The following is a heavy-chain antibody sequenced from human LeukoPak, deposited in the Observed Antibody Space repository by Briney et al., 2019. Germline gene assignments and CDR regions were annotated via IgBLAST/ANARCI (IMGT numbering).Heavy chain of an antibody. J-gene: IGHJ4*02. CDR2: ISCSGGST. V-gene: IGHV3-23*01. Sequence: GRSLRLSCAASGFTFSSYAMSWVRQAPGKGLEWVSAISCSGGSTYYADSVKGRFTISRDNSKNTLYLQMNSLRAADTAVYYCAKDGGCSSTSCYSLDTAMVYYFDYWGQGTLVTVSS. CDR1: GFTFSSYA. D-gene: IGHD2-2*01. CDR3: AKDGGCSSTSCYSLDTAMVYYFDY.